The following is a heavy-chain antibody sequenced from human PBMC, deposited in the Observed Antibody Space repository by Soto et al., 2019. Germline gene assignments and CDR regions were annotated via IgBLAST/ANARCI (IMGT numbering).Heavy chain of an antibody. Sequence: QITLTESGPTLVKPTQTLTLTCTFSGFSFSTSAVGVGWIRQPPGKALEWLALIYWDDDKRYSPFLKSRLTITKDTSTNQVVLTMTNMDPVDTGTYYCAHLSWAASGTRYYFDYWGQGTLVTVSS. CDR1: GFSFSTSAVG. J-gene: IGHJ4*02. CDR2: IYWDDDK. CDR3: AHLSWAASGTRYYFDY. D-gene: IGHD6-13*01. V-gene: IGHV2-5*02.